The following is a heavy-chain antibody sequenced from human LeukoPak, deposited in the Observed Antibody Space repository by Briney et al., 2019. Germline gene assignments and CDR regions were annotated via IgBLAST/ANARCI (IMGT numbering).Heavy chain of an antibody. Sequence: GGSLRLSCAASGFTFSSYAMHRVRQAPGKGLEWVGVISYDGSNKYYADSVKDRFTISRDNSKNTLYLQMNSLKAEDTAVYYCARDGPERGGYCFHYGGQGTLVTVYS. D-gene: IGHD2-15*01. CDR3: ARDGPERGGYCFHY. V-gene: IGHV3-30-3*01. CDR1: GFTFSSYA. CDR2: ISYDGSNK. J-gene: IGHJ4*02.